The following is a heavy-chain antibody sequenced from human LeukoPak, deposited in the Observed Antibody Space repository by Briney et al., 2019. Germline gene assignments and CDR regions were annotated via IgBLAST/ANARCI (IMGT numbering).Heavy chain of an antibody. CDR3: ARDTRVTMVRGHTPAGSYYYYMDV. CDR2: ISAYNGNT. V-gene: IGHV1-18*04. Sequence: VASVKVFCKTSGYTFTGYYMHWVRQAPGQGLEWMGWISAYNGNTNYAQKLQGRVTMTTDTSTSTAYMELRSLRSDDTAVYYCARDTRVTMVRGHTPAGSYYYYMDVWGKGTTVTISS. D-gene: IGHD3-10*01. CDR1: GYTFTGYY. J-gene: IGHJ6*03.